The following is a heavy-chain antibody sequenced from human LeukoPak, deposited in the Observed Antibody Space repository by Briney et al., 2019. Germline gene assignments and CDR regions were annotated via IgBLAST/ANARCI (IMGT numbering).Heavy chain of an antibody. CDR2: ISAYNGNT. D-gene: IGHD3-16*02. J-gene: IGHJ3*02. Sequence: ASVKVSCKASGYTFTSYGISWVRQAPGQGLEWMGWISAYNGNTNYAQKLQGRVTMTTDTSTSTAYMELRSLRSDDTAVYYCARDLLRLGELSSRAFDIWGQGTMVTVSS. CDR1: GYTFTSYG. CDR3: ARDLLRLGELSSRAFDI. V-gene: IGHV1-18*01.